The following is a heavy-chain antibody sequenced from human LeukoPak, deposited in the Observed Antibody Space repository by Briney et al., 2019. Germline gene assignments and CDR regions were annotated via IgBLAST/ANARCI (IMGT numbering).Heavy chain of an antibody. D-gene: IGHD1-26*01. Sequence: SETLSLTCTVSGGSISSFYWSWIRQPAGKGLEWIGRIYASGNTNYNPSLKSRVTMSVDTSKNQFSLKLTSMTAADTAVYYCARENSGNYRGFDYWGQGILVTVSS. CDR3: ARENSGNYRGFDY. CDR2: IYASGNT. CDR1: GGSISSFY. J-gene: IGHJ4*02. V-gene: IGHV4-4*07.